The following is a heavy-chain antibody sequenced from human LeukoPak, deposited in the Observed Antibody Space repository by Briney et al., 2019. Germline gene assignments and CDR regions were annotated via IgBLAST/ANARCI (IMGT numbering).Heavy chain of an antibody. CDR3: AREGGSSNWFDP. CDR2: ISSSGGST. CDR1: GFTFSSYA. V-gene: IGHV3-23*01. J-gene: IGHJ5*02. Sequence: GGSLRLSCAASGFTFSSYAMSWVRQAPGKGLEWVSAISSSGGSTYYADSVKGRFTISRDNSKNTLYLQMNSLRAEDTAVYYCAREGGSSNWFDPWGQGTLVTVSS. D-gene: IGHD2-15*01.